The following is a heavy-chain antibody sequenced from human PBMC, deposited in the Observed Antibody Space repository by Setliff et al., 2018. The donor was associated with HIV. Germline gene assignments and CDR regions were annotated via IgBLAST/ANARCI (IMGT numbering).Heavy chain of an antibody. J-gene: IGHJ6*03. V-gene: IGHV4-4*09. Sequence: SETLSLTCTISGDSTTSSHWSWIRQPPGKGLEWIGYIHISGATSYNPSLERRVTISLDMSKNQFSLKLSSVTAADTAVYYCARGLRSSWYNYYYYMDVWGKGTTVTVSS. CDR2: IHISGAT. D-gene: IGHD6-13*01. CDR1: GDSTTSSH. CDR3: ARGLRSSWYNYYYYMDV.